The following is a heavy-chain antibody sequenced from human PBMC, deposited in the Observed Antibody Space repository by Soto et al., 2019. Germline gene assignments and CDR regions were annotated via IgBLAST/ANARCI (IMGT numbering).Heavy chain of an antibody. Sequence: SETLSLTCTVSGGSISSSSYYWGWIRQPPGKGLEWIGSIYYSGSTYYNPSLKSRVTISVDTSKNQFSLKLSSVTAADTAVYYCARRGQPVAFGRYYMDVWGKGTTVTVSS. CDR3: ARRGQPVAFGRYYMDV. D-gene: IGHD6-6*01. CDR2: IYYSGST. CDR1: GGSISSSSYY. V-gene: IGHV4-39*01. J-gene: IGHJ6*03.